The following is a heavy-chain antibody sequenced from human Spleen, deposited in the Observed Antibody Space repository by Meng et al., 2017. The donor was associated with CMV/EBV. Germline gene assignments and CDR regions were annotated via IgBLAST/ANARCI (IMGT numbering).Heavy chain of an antibody. V-gene: IGHV3-64*01. CDR2: ISGNGDST. CDR3: ARDRYSYGNRAPFDY. CDR1: GFSFNSYG. Sequence: GESLKISCAASGFSFNSYGMSWVRQAPGKGLEYVSGISGNGDSTYYAHSVKGRFTVSRDKSKNTLYLQMGSLRAEDMAVYYCARDRYSYGNRAPFDYWGQGTQVTVSS. D-gene: IGHD5-18*01. J-gene: IGHJ4*02.